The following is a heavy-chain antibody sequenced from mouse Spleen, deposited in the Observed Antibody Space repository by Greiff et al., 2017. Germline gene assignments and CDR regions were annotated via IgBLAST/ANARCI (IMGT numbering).Heavy chain of an antibody. CDR3: ARKTMITTNYFDY. V-gene: IGHV1-20*01. D-gene: IGHD2-4*01. CDR1: GYSFTGYF. J-gene: IGHJ2*01. CDR2: INPYNGDT. Sequence: EVKLMESGPELVKPGDSVKISCKASGYSFTGYFMNWVMQSHGKSLEWIGRINPYNGDTFYNQKFKGKATLTVDKSSSTAHMELRSLTSEDSAVYYCARKTMITTNYFDYWGQGTTLTVSS.